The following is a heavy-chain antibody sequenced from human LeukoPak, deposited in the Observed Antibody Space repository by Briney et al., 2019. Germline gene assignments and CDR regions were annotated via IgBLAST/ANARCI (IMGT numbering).Heavy chain of an antibody. CDR2: INHSGST. D-gene: IGHD3-10*01. V-gene: IGHV4-34*01. J-gene: IGHJ3*02. CDR1: GGSFSGYY. CDR3: ARTPYGSGRRNAFDI. Sequence: SETLSLTCAVYGGSFSGYYWSWIRQPPGKGLEWIGEINHSGSTNYNPSLKSRVTISVDTSKNQFSLKLSSVTAADTAVYYCARTPYGSGRRNAFDIWGQGTMVTVSS.